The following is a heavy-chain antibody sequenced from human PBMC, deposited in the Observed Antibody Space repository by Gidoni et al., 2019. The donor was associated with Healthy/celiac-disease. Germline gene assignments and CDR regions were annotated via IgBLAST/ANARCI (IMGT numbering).Heavy chain of an antibody. Sequence: QVQLQQWGAGLLKPSETLSLTCAVYGGSFSGYYWSWIRQPPGKGLEWIGEINHSGSTNYNPSLKSRVTISVDTSKNQFSLKLSSVTAADTAVYYCARGGVGTLHYYYYGMDVWGQGTTVTVSS. D-gene: IGHD1-1*01. V-gene: IGHV4-34*01. CDR3: ARGGVGTLHYYYYGMDV. CDR1: GGSFSGYY. J-gene: IGHJ6*02. CDR2: INHSGST.